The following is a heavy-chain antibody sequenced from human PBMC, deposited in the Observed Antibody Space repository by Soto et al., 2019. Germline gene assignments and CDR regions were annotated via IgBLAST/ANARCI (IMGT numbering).Heavy chain of an antibody. CDR3: ARRGYYYYGMDV. Sequence: QLQLQESGPGLVKPSETLSLTCTVSGGSISSSSYYWGWIRQPPGKGLEWIGSIYYSGSTYYNPSLKSRLTISVDTSKNQFSLKLSSVTAADTAVYYCARRGYYYYGMDVWGQGTTVTVSS. CDR1: GGSISSSSYY. CDR2: IYYSGST. J-gene: IGHJ6*02. V-gene: IGHV4-39*01.